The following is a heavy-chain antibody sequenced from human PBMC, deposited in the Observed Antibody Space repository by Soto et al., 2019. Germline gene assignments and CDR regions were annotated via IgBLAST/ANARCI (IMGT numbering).Heavy chain of an antibody. CDR3: VAVAGSDDFDY. Sequence: ASVKVSCKASGYTFTRYYMPWVRQAPGQGLEWMGIINPSGGSTSYAQKFQGRVTMTRDTSTSTVYMELSSLRSEDTAVYYCVAVAGSDDFDYWGQGTLVTVSS. CDR1: GYTFTRYY. V-gene: IGHV1-46*01. D-gene: IGHD6-19*01. J-gene: IGHJ4*02. CDR2: INPSGGST.